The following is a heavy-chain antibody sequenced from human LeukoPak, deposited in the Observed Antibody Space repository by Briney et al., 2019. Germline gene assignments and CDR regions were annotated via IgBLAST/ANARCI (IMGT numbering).Heavy chain of an antibody. J-gene: IGHJ4*02. V-gene: IGHV4-39*07. Sequence: PSETLSLTCTVSGGSISGASYYWRWIRQPPGTGLEWIGSIHYTGITYYKPSLKSRVTISVDTSKNQFSLKLSSVTAADTAVYYCARDRPSHGSGSYYNPSTLDYWGQGTLVTVSS. D-gene: IGHD3-10*01. CDR3: ARDRPSHGSGSYYNPSTLDY. CDR1: GGSISGASYY. CDR2: IHYTGIT.